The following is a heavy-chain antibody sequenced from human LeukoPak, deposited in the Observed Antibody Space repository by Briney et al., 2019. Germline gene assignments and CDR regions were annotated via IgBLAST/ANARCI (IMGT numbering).Heavy chain of an antibody. V-gene: IGHV3-7*01. Sequence: GGSLRLSCTASGFTFSSYGMHWVRQAPGKGLELVANIKQDGGEKYYVDSVQGRFTISRDNAKNSLYLQMNSLRVEDTAVYYCARRIVGPSSGGDYWGQGTPVTVSS. CDR2: IKQDGGEK. CDR1: GFTFSSYG. D-gene: IGHD1-26*01. J-gene: IGHJ4*02. CDR3: ARRIVGPSSGGDY.